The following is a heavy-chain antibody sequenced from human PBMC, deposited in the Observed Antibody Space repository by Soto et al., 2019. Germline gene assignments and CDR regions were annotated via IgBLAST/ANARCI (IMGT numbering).Heavy chain of an antibody. Sequence: EVQLVESGGGLVKPGGSLRLSCEASGFTFRNTWMSWVRQAPGKGLEWVGRIKSKTDGETTDYTAPVKGRFTISRDDSQNTLYLLLNSLKTEHTAVYYCTAELGYCGGLSCFGDFGGQGTLVTVSS. CDR3: TAELGYCGGLSCFGDF. J-gene: IGHJ4*02. V-gene: IGHV3-15*01. D-gene: IGHD2-15*01. CDR2: IKSKTDGETT. CDR1: GFTFRNTW.